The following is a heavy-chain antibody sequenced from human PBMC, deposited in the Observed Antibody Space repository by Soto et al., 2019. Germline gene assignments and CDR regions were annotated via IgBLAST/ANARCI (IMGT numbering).Heavy chain of an antibody. D-gene: IGHD5-18*01. CDR1: GYTFTHYY. Sequence: QVQLVQSGAEVKTPGASVKLSCKASGYTFTHYYIHWVRQAPGQGLEWMGIINPNGGSTTYAQKFRAGVTMTRDTSTSTVYMELGNLRSDDSAVYYCATSVNSAMAFDYWGQGTLVTVSS. CDR2: INPNGGST. CDR3: ATSVNSAMAFDY. V-gene: IGHV1-46*01. J-gene: IGHJ4*02.